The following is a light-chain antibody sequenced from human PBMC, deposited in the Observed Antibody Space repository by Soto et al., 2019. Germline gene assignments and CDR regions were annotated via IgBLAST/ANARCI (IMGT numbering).Light chain of an antibody. Sequence: EIRLTQSPIALSLSPEEGVTLSCRASQTVSGSYVAWYQQKPCQAPRLLIYGASSRATGIPDRFSGSGSGTDFTLTISRLEPEDFAVYYCQQYGNSPGFTFGPGTKVDIK. CDR3: QQYGNSPGFT. CDR2: GAS. V-gene: IGKV3-20*01. J-gene: IGKJ3*01. CDR1: QTVSGSY.